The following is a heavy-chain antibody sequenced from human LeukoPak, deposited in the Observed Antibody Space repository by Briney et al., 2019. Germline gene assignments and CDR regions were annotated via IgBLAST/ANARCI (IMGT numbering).Heavy chain of an antibody. CDR1: GFTFSSYA. Sequence: GGSLRLSCAASGFTFSSYAMTWVRQAPGKGLEWVSAIIGRGVSTYYADSLKGRFTISRDNSKNTLYLQMNSLRAEDTAVYYCAKDRDGYNLSRAYYYYMDVWGKGTTVTVSS. D-gene: IGHD5-24*01. CDR3: AKDRDGYNLSRAYYYYMDV. J-gene: IGHJ6*03. V-gene: IGHV3-23*01. CDR2: IIGRGVST.